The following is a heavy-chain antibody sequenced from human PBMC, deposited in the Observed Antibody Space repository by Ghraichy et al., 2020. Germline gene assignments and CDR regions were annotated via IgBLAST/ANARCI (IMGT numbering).Heavy chain of an antibody. J-gene: IGHJ4*02. CDR3: LTDGDYYGTGKTP. Sequence: RGSLRLSCAASGFTFSNYAMTWVRQAPGKGLEWVSGISGSGDSKYYANSVKGRFTISRDNFQNTLYLQMNSLRPDDTAVYYCLTDGDYYGTGKTPWGQGILVTVSS. CDR2: ISGSGDSK. D-gene: IGHD3-10*01. CDR1: GFTFSNYA. V-gene: IGHV3-23*01.